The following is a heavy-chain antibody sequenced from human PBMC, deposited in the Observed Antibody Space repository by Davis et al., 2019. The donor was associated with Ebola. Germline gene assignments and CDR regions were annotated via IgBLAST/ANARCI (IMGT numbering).Heavy chain of an antibody. CDR2: ISSDGSNT. J-gene: IGHJ6*02. D-gene: IGHD5-18*01. CDR3: ARAPRAYNYALYGMDV. V-gene: IGHV3-30-3*01. Sequence: GESLKIPCAAPGFTFRNYAMHWVRQAPGKGLEWVAVISSDGSNTYYADSVKGRFTIARDNSKNTLHLQMNSLRPEDTARYYCARAPRAYNYALYGMDVWGQGTTVTVSS. CDR1: GFTFRNYA.